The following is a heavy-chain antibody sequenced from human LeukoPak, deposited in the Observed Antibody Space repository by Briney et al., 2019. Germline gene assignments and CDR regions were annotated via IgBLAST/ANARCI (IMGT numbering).Heavy chain of an antibody. J-gene: IGHJ6*03. Sequence: KAGGSLRLSCAASGFTFSSYSMNWVRQAPGKGLEWVSSISSSSSYIYYADSVKGRFTISRDNAKNSLYLQMNSLRAEDTAVYYCAKSPGRVRGVNLYYMDVWGKGTTVTISS. CDR1: GFTFSSYS. D-gene: IGHD3-10*01. CDR3: AKSPGRVRGVNLYYMDV. CDR2: ISSSSSYI. V-gene: IGHV3-21*01.